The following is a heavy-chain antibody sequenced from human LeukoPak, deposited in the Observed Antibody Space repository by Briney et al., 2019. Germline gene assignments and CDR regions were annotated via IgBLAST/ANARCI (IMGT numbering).Heavy chain of an antibody. CDR2: IDPSDSYT. Sequence: GESLMISCKGSGDSFTDYWISWVRQMPGKGLEWMGRIDPSDSYTDYSPSFQGHVTMSGDKSISTAYLQWSNLKASDTAMYYCARHKTYSSSSPDAFDIWGQGTMVIVSS. J-gene: IGHJ3*02. V-gene: IGHV5-10-1*01. CDR3: ARHKTYSSSSPDAFDI. CDR1: GDSFTDYW. D-gene: IGHD6-6*01.